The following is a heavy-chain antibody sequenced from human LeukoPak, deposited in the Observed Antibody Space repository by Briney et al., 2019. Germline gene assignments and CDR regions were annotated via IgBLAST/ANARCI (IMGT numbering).Heavy chain of an antibody. CDR3: ARDKLGLGELSLYDQ. D-gene: IGHD3-16*02. J-gene: IGHJ5*02. CDR2: MKRKSGGT. CDR1: GYTLTGYY. Sequence: ASVNVSCNASGYTLTGYYMHWVRQAPGQGLEWMGWMKRKSGGTKYAHKVQGRVTLTRDTSISTAYMELSRLRSDDTAMYYCARDKLGLGELSLYDQWGQGTLVTVFS. V-gene: IGHV1-2*07.